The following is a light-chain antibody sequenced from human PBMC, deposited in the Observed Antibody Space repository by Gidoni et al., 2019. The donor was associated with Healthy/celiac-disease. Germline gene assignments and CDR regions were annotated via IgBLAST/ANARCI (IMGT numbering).Light chain of an antibody. V-gene: IGKV3-15*01. J-gene: IGKJ1*01. CDR3: QQYHNWQWA. CDR1: QSVSSN. Sequence: EIVMTQSPATLSVSPGERATLSCRASQSVSSNLAWYQQKPGQAPRLLIYGASTRATGIPARFSASGSGTEFTLTISSLQSEDLAVYYCQQYHNWQWAFGQGTKVEI. CDR2: GAS.